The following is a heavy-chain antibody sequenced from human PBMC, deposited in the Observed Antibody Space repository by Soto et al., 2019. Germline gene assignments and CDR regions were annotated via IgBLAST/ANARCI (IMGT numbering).Heavy chain of an antibody. V-gene: IGHV6-1*01. D-gene: IGHD3-16*01. CDR1: GDSVSSNSAA. CDR2: TYYRSKWYN. CDR3: ARDVLPGIMITFGFDY. J-gene: IGHJ4*02. Sequence: SQTLSLTCAISGDSVSSNSAAWNWIRQSPSRGLEWLGRTYYRSKWYNDYAVSVKSRITINPDTSKNQFSLQLNSVTPEDTAVYYCARDVLPGIMITFGFDYWGQGTLVTVSS.